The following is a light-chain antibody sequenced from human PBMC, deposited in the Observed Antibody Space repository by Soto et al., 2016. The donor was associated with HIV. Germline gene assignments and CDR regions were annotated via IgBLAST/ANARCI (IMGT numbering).Light chain of an antibody. V-gene: IGKV1-33*01. CDR3: QQSYNLPRT. CDR2: DAS. CDR1: HDINNS. Sequence: DIQMTQSPSSLSASVGDRVTITCQARHDINNSFISYQQKPGKAPDLLIFDASNLEAGVSSWFSGSGSGTNFTLIIDSLQPEDFATYYCQQSYNLPRTFGQGTMVEIK. J-gene: IGKJ1*01.